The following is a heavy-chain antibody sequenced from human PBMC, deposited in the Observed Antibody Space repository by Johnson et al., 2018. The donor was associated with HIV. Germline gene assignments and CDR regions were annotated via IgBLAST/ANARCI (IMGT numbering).Heavy chain of an antibody. CDR2: ISYDGSNK. CDR3: ASYYYGSGSYYVFGSRDAFDI. Sequence: VQLVESGGGVVQPGRSLRLSCAASGFTFSSYAMHWVRQAPGKGLEWVAVISYDGSNKYYADSVKGRFTISRDNSKNTLYLQMNSLRADDTAVYYCASYYYGSGSYYVFGSRDAFDIWGQGTMVTVSS. V-gene: IGHV3-30-3*01. CDR1: GFTFSSYA. J-gene: IGHJ3*02. D-gene: IGHD3-10*01.